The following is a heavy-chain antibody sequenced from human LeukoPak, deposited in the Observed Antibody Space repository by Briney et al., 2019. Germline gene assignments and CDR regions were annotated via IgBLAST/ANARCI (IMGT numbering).Heavy chain of an antibody. D-gene: IGHD6-13*01. CDR3: ATSEGIAAAGTDY. Sequence: EASVKFSCKVSGYTLTELSMHWVRQAPGKGLEWMGGFDPEDGETIYAQKFQGRVTMTEDTSTDTAYMELSSLRSEDTAVYYCATSEGIAAAGTDYWGQGTLVTVSS. CDR2: FDPEDGET. J-gene: IGHJ4*02. V-gene: IGHV1-24*01. CDR1: GYTLTELS.